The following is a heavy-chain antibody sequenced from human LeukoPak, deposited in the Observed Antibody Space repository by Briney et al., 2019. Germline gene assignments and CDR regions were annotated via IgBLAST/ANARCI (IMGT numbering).Heavy chain of an antibody. Sequence: PSETLSLTCTVSGGSISSSSYYWGWIRQPPGKGLEWIVSIYYSGSTYYNPSLKSPVTISVDTSKNQFSLKLSSVTAPGTGVYYCARDDNGRNVLGGFDYWGQGTLVTVSS. CDR3: ARDDNGRNVLGGFDY. CDR1: GGSISSSSYY. CDR2: IYYSGST. V-gene: IGHV4-39*02. J-gene: IGHJ4*02. D-gene: IGHD4/OR15-4a*01.